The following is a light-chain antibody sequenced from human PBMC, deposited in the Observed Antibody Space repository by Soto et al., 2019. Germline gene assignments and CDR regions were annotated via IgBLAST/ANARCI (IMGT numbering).Light chain of an antibody. CDR2: EVS. CDR3: SSYAGSNLWV. V-gene: IGLV2-8*01. J-gene: IGLJ3*02. Sequence: QSVLTQSPSASGSPGQSVTISCTGTSSVVGNYKYVSWYQQHPGKAPKLMIYEVSKRPSGVPDRFSGSKSGNTASLTVSGLQVEDEADYYCSSYAGSNLWVFGGGTKLTVL. CDR1: SSVVGNYKY.